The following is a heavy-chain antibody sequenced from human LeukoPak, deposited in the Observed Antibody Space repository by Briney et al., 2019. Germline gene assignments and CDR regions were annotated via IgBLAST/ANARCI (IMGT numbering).Heavy chain of an antibody. D-gene: IGHD1-26*01. V-gene: IGHV3-7*01. CDR2: IKQDGSEK. CDR1: GFTFSSYW. CDR3: ARAPYSGSYHFDY. Sequence: GGSLRLSCAASGFTFSSYWMSWVRQAPGKGLEWGANIKQDGSEKYYVDSVKGRFTISRDNAKNSLYLQMNSLRAEDTAVYYCARAPYSGSYHFDYWGQGTLVTVSS. J-gene: IGHJ4*02.